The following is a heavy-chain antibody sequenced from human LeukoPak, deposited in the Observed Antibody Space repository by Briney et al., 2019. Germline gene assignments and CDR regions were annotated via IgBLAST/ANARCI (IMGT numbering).Heavy chain of an antibody. CDR1: GFTFSSYA. D-gene: IGHD4-17*01. J-gene: IGHJ6*02. V-gene: IGHV3-23*01. CDR2: VSGSGGTT. Sequence: GGSLRLSCASSGFTFSSYAMSWVRQPPGKGLEWVSAVSGSGGTTYSADSVRGRFTISRDNSKNTLYLKMNSLRAEDTAVYYCAKLTTVTISDYYTMDVWGQGTTVTVSS. CDR3: AKLTTVTISDYYTMDV.